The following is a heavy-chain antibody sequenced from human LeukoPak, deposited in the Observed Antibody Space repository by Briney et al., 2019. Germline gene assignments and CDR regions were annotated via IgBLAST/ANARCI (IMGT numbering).Heavy chain of an antibody. CDR3: ARGRYFDL. Sequence: PSETLSLTCTVSGGSLSSYYWSWIRQPPGKGLEWIGYIYSRGLTSGSTNYNPSLKSRVTISVDTSKNQFSLKLSSVTAADTAVYYCARGRYFDLWGQGTLVTVSS. V-gene: IGHV4-59*01. CDR1: GGSLSSYY. CDR2: IYSRGLTSGST. J-gene: IGHJ4*02.